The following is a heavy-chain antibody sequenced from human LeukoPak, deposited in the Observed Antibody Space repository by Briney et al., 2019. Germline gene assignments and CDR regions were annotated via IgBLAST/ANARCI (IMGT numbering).Heavy chain of an antibody. CDR2: IYYSGST. CDR3: ARGPYCSSTSCSIAGAFDI. J-gene: IGHJ3*02. Sequence: SETLSLTCTVSGGSISSYYWSWIRQPPGKGLGWIGYIYYSGSTNYNPSLKSRVTISVDASKNQFSLKLSSVTAADTAVYYCARGPYCSSTSCSIAGAFDIWGQGTMVTVSS. V-gene: IGHV4-59*01. D-gene: IGHD2-2*01. CDR1: GGSISSYY.